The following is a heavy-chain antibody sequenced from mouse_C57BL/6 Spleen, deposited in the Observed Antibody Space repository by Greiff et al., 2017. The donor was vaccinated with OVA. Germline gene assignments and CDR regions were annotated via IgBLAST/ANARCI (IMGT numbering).Heavy chain of an antibody. Sequence: QVQLQQPGAELVQPGASVKLSCKASGYTFTSYWMHWVKQRPGQGLEWIGMIHPNSGSTNYNEKFKSKATLTVDKSSSTAYMQLSSLTSEDSAVYYCARRGDYYGSSYFDVWGTGTTVTVSS. D-gene: IGHD1-1*01. CDR3: ARRGDYYGSSYFDV. V-gene: IGHV1-64*01. J-gene: IGHJ1*03. CDR2: IHPNSGST. CDR1: GYTFTSYW.